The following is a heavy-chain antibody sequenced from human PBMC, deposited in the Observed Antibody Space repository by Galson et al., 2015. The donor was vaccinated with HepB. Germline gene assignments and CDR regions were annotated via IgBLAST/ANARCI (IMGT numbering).Heavy chain of an antibody. CDR1: GYTFTSYG. CDR3: ARDVYSSGWREDYYGMDV. V-gene: IGHV1-18*04. Sequence: SVKVSCKASGYTFTSYGISWVRQAPGQGLEWMGWISAYNGNTNYAQKLQGRVTMTTDTSTSTAYMELRSLRSDDTAVYYCARDVYSSGWREDYYGMDVWGQGTTVTVSS. J-gene: IGHJ6*02. CDR2: ISAYNGNT. D-gene: IGHD6-19*01.